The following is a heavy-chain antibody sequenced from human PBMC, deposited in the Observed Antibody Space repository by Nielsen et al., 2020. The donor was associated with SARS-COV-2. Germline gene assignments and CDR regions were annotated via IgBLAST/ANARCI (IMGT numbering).Heavy chain of an antibody. D-gene: IGHD3-22*01. V-gene: IGHV3-74*01. CDR1: GFTFSSYY. J-gene: IGHJ4*02. CDR2: INSDGSRS. CDR3: VRVRDDGHYYDTGPFDY. Sequence: GESLKISCAGSGFTFSSYYMNWVRQAPGKGLMWVSRINSDGSRSAYADAVKGRFTISRDNARDTLSLQMNSLSAEDTAVYYCVRVRDDGHYYDTGPFDYWGQGALVTVSS.